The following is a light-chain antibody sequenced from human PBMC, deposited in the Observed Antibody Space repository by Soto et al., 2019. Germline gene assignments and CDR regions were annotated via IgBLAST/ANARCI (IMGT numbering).Light chain of an antibody. CDR1: QSVRRSY. Sequence: EIVLTQSPGTLSLSPGERATLSCRASQSVRRSYLAWYQQKPGQAPRLLIYGASTRATGIPDRFSGSGSGTDFTLTISSLEPEDSAVYYCQQRSNWFTFGQGTRLEIK. J-gene: IGKJ5*01. CDR2: GAS. V-gene: IGKV3D-20*02. CDR3: QQRSNWFT.